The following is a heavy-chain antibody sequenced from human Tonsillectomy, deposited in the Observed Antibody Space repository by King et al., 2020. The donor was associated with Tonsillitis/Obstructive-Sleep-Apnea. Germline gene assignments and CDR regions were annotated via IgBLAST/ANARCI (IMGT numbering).Heavy chain of an antibody. CDR1: GFTFSRYW. D-gene: IGHD3-10*01. CDR3: ARVRECCSDHPGYYLDY. V-gene: IGHV3-74*01. CDR2: INSDGSST. Sequence: EVQLVESGGGLVQPGGSLRLSCAASGFTFSRYWMHWVRQAPGKGLVWVSRINSDGSSTTHADSVKGRFTTSRDNAKNTLSLQMNSLRVEDTAVYYCARVRECCSDHPGYYLDYWGQGALVTVSS. J-gene: IGHJ4*02.